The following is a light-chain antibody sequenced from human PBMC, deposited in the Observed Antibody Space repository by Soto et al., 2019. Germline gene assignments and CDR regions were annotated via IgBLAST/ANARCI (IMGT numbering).Light chain of an antibody. CDR3: QRYNDGST. J-gene: IGKJ1*01. V-gene: IGKV1-27*01. CDR1: QGISNY. CDR2: AAS. Sequence: DIQMTQSPSSLSASVGDRVTITCRASQGISNYLAWYQQKPGRVPTLLISAASTLQAGVPSLFSGSGSGTDFTLTITSLQPEDVATYYCQRYNDGSTFGQGTKVEI.